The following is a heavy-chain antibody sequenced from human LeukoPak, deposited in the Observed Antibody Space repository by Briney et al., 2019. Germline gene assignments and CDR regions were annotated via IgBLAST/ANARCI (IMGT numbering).Heavy chain of an antibody. CDR3: ARGLVAVTTRGGYFDY. J-gene: IGHJ4*02. Sequence: ASVKVSCKASGYTFTSYGISWVRQAPGQGLEWMGWISAYNGNTNYAQKLQGRVTMTTDTSTSTAYMELRSRGSDDTAVYYCARGLVAVTTRGGYFDYWGQGTLVTVSS. V-gene: IGHV1-18*01. CDR1: GYTFTSYG. D-gene: IGHD4-11*01. CDR2: ISAYNGNT.